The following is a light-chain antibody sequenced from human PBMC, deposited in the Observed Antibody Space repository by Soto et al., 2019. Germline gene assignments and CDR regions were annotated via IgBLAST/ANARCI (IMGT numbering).Light chain of an antibody. V-gene: IGLV2-14*01. J-gene: IGLJ1*01. CDR1: SSDVGGYNY. Sequence: QSALTQPASVSGSPGQSITISCTGTSSDVGGYNYVSWYQQHPCKAPKLMIYEVSNRPSGVSNRFSGSKSGNTASLTIAGLQAEDEADYYCSSYTSSSTGYVFGTGTKVTVL. CDR2: EVS. CDR3: SSYTSSSTGYV.